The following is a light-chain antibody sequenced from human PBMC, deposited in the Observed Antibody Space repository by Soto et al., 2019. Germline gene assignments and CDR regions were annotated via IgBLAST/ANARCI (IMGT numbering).Light chain of an antibody. J-gene: IGKJ1*01. CDR1: QSISSY. Sequence: EIQMTQSPSSLSSSVGDIVTITCWASQSISSYLNWYQQKPGKAPKLLIYAASSLQSGVPSRFSGSGSGTEFTLTISSLQPDDFATYYCQHYNSYSEAFGQGTKVDI. CDR3: QHYNSYSEA. CDR2: AAS. V-gene: IGKV1-39*01.